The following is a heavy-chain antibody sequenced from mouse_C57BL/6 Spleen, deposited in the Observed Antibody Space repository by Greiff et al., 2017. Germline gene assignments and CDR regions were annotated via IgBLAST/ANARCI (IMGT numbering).Heavy chain of an antibody. D-gene: IGHD1-2*01. CDR2: IHPNSGST. Sequence: QVQLKQPGAELVKPGASVKLSCKASGYTFTSYWMHWVKQRPGQGLEWIGMIHPNSGSTNYNEKFKSKATLAVDKSSSTAYMQLSSLTSEDSAVYYCARSLLRYYFDYWGQGTTLTVSS. CDR3: ARSLLRYYFDY. V-gene: IGHV1-64*01. J-gene: IGHJ2*01. CDR1: GYTFTSYW.